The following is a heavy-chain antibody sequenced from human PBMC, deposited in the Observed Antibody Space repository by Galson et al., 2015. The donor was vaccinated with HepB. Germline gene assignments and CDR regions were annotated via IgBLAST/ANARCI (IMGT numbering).Heavy chain of an antibody. Sequence: SLRLSCAASGFTVSSNYMSWVRQAPGKGLEWVSVIYSGGSTYYADSVKGRFTISRHNSKNTLCLQMNSLRAEDTAVYYCARGEYDILTGYEGDYWGQGTLVTVSS. CDR2: IYSGGST. J-gene: IGHJ4*02. D-gene: IGHD3-9*01. CDR1: GFTVSSNY. CDR3: ARGEYDILTGYEGDY. V-gene: IGHV3-53*04.